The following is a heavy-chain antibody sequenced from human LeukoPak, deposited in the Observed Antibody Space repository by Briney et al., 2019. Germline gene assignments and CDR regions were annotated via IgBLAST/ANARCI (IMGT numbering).Heavy chain of an antibody. CDR1: GFTVSSNY. Sequence: PGGSLRLSCAASGFTVSSNYMSWVRQAPGKGLEWVSVIYSGGSTYYADSVKGRFTISRDNSKNTLYLQMNSLRAEDTAVYYCALARYYYDSSGYFSYWGQGTLVTVSS. D-gene: IGHD3-22*01. V-gene: IGHV3-53*01. CDR2: IYSGGST. J-gene: IGHJ4*02. CDR3: ALARYYYDSSGYFSY.